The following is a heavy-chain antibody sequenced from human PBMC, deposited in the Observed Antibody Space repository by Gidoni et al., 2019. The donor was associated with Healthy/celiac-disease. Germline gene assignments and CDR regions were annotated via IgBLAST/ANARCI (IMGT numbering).Heavy chain of an antibody. CDR1: GGSISCGSYY. V-gene: IGHV4-61*02. CDR2: IYTSGST. CDR3: ARDVGSSSPNWFDP. D-gene: IGHD6-13*01. Sequence: QVQLQESGPGLVKPSQTLSLTCTVSGGSISCGSYYWRWLRQPAGTGLEWIGRIYTSGSTNFNPSLKSRVTISVYTSKNQFSLKLSSVTAADTAGYYCARDVGSSSPNWFDPWGQGTLVTVSS. J-gene: IGHJ5*02.